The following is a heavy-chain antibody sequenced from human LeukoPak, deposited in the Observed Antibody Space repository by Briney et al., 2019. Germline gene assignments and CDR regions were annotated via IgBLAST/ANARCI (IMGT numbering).Heavy chain of an antibody. D-gene: IGHD6-19*01. CDR2: ISSGGRNK. CDR1: GFTFSSYE. V-gene: IGHV3-48*03. Sequence: GGSLRLSCAASGFTFSSYEMNWVRQAPGKGLEWVSYISSGGRNKYYADSVKGRFTISRDNAKNSLYLQMNSLRAEDTAVYYCARDEPGIAVDVGVYWGQGTLVTVSS. J-gene: IGHJ4*02. CDR3: ARDEPGIAVDVGVY.